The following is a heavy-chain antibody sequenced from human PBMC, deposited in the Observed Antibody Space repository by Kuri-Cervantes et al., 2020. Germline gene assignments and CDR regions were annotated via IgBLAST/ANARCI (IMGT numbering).Heavy chain of an antibody. V-gene: IGHV3-30*05. CDR2: ISYDGSNK. J-gene: IGHJ4*02. Sequence: GESLKISCAASGFTFSRYGMHWVRQAPGKGLEWVAVISYDGSNKYYADSVKGRFTISRDNSKNTLYLQMNSLRAEDTAVYYCARELAAAFNFDYWGQGTLVTVSS. CDR3: ARELAAAFNFDY. CDR1: GFTFSRYG. D-gene: IGHD6-13*01.